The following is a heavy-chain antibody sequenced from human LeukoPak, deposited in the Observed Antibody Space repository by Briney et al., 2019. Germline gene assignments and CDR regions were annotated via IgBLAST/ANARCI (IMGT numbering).Heavy chain of an antibody. CDR1: GFTVSSNY. CDR3: AALSGYSYGSGYYYYYYGMDV. V-gene: IGHV3-48*01. Sequence: GGSLRLSCAASGFTVSSNYMSWVRQAPGKGLEWVSYISSSSSTIYYADSVKGRFTISRDNAKNSLYLQMNSLRAEDTAVYYCAALSGYSYGSGYYYYYYGMDVWGQGTTVTVSS. CDR2: ISSSSSTI. D-gene: IGHD5-18*01. J-gene: IGHJ6*02.